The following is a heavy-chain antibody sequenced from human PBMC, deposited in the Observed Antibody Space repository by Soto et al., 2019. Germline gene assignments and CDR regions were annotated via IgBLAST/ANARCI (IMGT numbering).Heavy chain of an antibody. V-gene: IGHV4-30-2*01. CDR1: GGSISSGGYS. CDR3: ARTPAI. Sequence: QLQLQESGSGLVKPSQTLALTCAVSGGSISSGGYSWSWIRQPPGKALEWIGYIYYGSTCYNPSLKSRVTISGDRSKTQFSLKLSSVTAADTAVYYCARTPAIWGQGTMITDSS. CDR2: IYYGST. J-gene: IGHJ3*02.